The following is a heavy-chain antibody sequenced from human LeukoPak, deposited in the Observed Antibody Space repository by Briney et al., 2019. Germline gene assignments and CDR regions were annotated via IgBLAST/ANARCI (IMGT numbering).Heavy chain of an antibody. CDR2: ISGSGGST. J-gene: IGHJ6*02. Sequence: GRSLRLSCAASGFTFSSYAMSWVRQAPGKGLEWVSAISGSGGSTYYADSVKGRFTISRDNSKNTLYLQMNSLRAEDTAVYYCAKDPLWDSSGYYYVGYYYYYYGMDVWGQGTTVTVSS. D-gene: IGHD3-22*01. CDR1: GFTFSSYA. CDR3: AKDPLWDSSGYYYVGYYYYYYGMDV. V-gene: IGHV3-23*01.